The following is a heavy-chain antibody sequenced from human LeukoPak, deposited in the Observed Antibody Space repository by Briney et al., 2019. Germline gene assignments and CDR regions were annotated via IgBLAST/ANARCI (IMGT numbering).Heavy chain of an antibody. D-gene: IGHD3-22*01. Sequence: PGGSLRLSCAASGFTFSSYAMSWVRQAPGKGLEWVSAISGGGGNTYYADSVKGRFTISRDNSKNTLYLQMSSLRAEDTAVYYCAKTYYYDSSNYPPMDYWGQGTLVTVSS. V-gene: IGHV3-23*01. CDR2: ISGGGGNT. CDR3: AKTYYYDSSNYPPMDY. J-gene: IGHJ4*02. CDR1: GFTFSSYA.